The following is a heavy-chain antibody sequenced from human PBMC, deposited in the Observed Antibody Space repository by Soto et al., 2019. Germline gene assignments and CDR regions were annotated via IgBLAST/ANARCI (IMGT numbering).Heavy chain of an antibody. V-gene: IGHV3-7*01. CDR3: ARERYCSSTSCYLNYYYYYYMDV. CDR2: IKQDGSEK. CDR1: GFTFSSYW. J-gene: IGHJ6*03. D-gene: IGHD2-2*01. Sequence: GGSLRLSCAASGFTFSSYWMSWVRQAPGKGLEWVANIKQDGSEKYYVDSVKGRFTISRDNAKNSLYLQMKSLRAEDTAVYYCARERYCSSTSCYLNYYYYYYMDVWGKGTTVTVSS.